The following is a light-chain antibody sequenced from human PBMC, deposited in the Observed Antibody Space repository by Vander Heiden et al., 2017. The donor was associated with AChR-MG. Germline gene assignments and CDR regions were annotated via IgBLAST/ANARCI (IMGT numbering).Light chain of an antibody. CDR1: RSNIGAGYD. Sequence: QSVLTQPPSVSGSPGQSVTISCTGRRSNIGAGYDVHWYQQVPGRAPKLLIYGGSKRPSGVPDRFSGTSASLTITGLQAEDEADYYCQSYDSSLSGYAFGTGTKVNVL. CDR2: GGS. V-gene: IGLV1-40*01. CDR3: QSYDSSLSGYA. J-gene: IGLJ1*01.